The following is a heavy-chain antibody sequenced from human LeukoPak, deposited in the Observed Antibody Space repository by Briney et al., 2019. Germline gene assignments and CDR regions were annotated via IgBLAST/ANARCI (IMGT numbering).Heavy chain of an antibody. CDR1: GGSISSGDYY. D-gene: IGHD4-11*01. CDR3: ARGPYSNYGQFDY. Sequence: TSETLSLTCTVSGGSISSGDYYWSWIRQPPGKGLEWIGYIYYSGSTYYNPSLKSRVTISVDTSKNQFSLKLSSVTAADTAVYYCARGPYSNYGQFDYWVQGTLVTVSS. V-gene: IGHV4-30-4*08. CDR2: IYYSGST. J-gene: IGHJ4*02.